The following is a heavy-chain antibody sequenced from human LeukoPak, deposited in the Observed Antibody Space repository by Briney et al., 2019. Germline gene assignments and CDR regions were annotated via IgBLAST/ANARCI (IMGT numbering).Heavy chain of an antibody. CDR3: AKDYAPTPYFDP. J-gene: IGHJ5*02. CDR1: GFTFSSYA. CDR2: ISGSGGST. V-gene: IGHV3-23*01. D-gene: IGHD3-16*01. Sequence: GGSLRLSCAASGFTFSSYAMSWVRQAPRKGLEWVSAISGSGGSTYYADSVKGRFTISRDNSKNTLYLQMNSLRAEDTAVYYCAKDYAPTPYFDPWGQGTLVTVSS.